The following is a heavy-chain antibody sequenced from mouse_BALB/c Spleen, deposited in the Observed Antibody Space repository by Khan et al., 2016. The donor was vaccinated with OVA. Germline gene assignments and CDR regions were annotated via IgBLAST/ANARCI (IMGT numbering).Heavy chain of an antibody. J-gene: IGHJ3*01. CDR2: IDPFSGGT. CDR3: IKHGKVAWFTY. D-gene: IGHD2-1*01. Sequence: VQLKESGPELMKPGASVKISCKASGYSFTTYYMHWMMQSHGKSLEWIGYIDPFSGGTTYNQKFKGKATLTVDRSSSTAYIHLSNLTSEDSAVYYCIKHGKVAWFTYWGQGTLVTVSS. V-gene: IGHV1S135*01. CDR1: GYSFTTYY.